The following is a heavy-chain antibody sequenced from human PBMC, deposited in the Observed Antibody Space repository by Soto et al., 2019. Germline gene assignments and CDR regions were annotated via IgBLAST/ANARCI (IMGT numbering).Heavy chain of an antibody. CDR3: ARQDRLGEWDYYYYGMDV. CDR2: IYPGDSDT. Sequence: GESLKISCKGSGYSFTNYWIVWLRQMPGKGLEWMGIIYPGDSDTRYSPSFQGQVTISADKSISTAYLQWGSLKASDTAMYYCARQDRLGEWDYYYYGMDVWGQGTTVTVSS. V-gene: IGHV5-51*01. CDR1: GYSFTNYW. J-gene: IGHJ6*02. D-gene: IGHD3-16*01.